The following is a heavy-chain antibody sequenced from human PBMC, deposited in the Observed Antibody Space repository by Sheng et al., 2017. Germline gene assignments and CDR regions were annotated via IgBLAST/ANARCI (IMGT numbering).Heavy chain of an antibody. CDR1: GGTFGTYA. J-gene: IGHJ4*02. Sequence: QVQLVQSWAEVKKPGSSVRVSCKASGGTFGTYAFTWVRQAPGQGLEWMGGIIPFLDIANYTQRFHXRITITADKSATTAYMELTSLSSEDTAVYYCATDRSGYLEYWGQGTLVTVSS. CDR2: IIPFLDIA. V-gene: IGHV1-69*04. D-gene: IGHD3-22*01. CDR3: ATDRSGYLEY.